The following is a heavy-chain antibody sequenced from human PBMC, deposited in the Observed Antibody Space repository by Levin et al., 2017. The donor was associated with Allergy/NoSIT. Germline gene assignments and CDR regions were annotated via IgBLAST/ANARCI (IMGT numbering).Heavy chain of an antibody. D-gene: IGHD3-3*01. CDR2: TSYSGDT. CDR3: ARQVSGYWSGFKFDS. V-gene: IGHV4-59*08. CDR1: GGSIDNNY. J-gene: IGHJ5*01. Sequence: SETLSLTCTVSGGSIDNNYWSWIRQPPGKGLEWIGYTSYSGDTNYNRSLRPRVSMSLDTSTNQVSLKLRSVTAADTAFYYCARQVSGYWSGFKFDSWGQGILVTVSP.